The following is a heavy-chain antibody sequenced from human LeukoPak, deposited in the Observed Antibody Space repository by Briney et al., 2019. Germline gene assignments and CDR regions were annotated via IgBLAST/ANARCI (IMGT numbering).Heavy chain of an antibody. V-gene: IGHV3-23*01. CDR3: ARRSGSSWSSFDY. J-gene: IGHJ4*02. Sequence: GGSLRLSCAASGFTFNNYAMNWVRQAPGKGLEWVSGISGFGGSTYYAPSVKGRLTISRDNFGNMLYLHLDSLRVEDTAVYYCARRSGSSWSSFDYWGQGALVTVSS. CDR2: ISGFGGST. CDR1: GFTFNNYA. D-gene: IGHD6-13*01.